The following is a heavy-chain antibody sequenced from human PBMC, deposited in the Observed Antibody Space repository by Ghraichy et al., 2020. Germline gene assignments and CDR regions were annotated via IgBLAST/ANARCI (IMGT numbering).Heavy chain of an antibody. Sequence: GGSLRLSCTTSGFTFSGNGVHWVRQAPGRGLEWVACLHYDGINKYYADSVKGRFTISRDKSRNTLDLQMNSLRAEDTALYYCAKELYDEASVDSWGQGTLVTVTS. CDR3: AKELYDEASVDS. V-gene: IGHV3-30*02. CDR1: GFTFSGNG. CDR2: LHYDGINK. D-gene: IGHD5/OR15-5a*01. J-gene: IGHJ4*02.